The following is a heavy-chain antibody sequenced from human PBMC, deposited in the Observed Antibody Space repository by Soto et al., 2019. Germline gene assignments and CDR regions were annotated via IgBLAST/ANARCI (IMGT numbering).Heavy chain of an antibody. V-gene: IGHV1-18*01. CDR1: GYTSIKYG. CDR3: ATTGGDYTKGVCYDY. CDR2: ISPYNGNT. J-gene: IGHJ4*02. Sequence: QVQLVQSGAEVKKPGASVKVSCKASGYTSIKYGISWVRQAPGQGLEWVGWISPYNGNTYYAQSLQGRVTVTTDTSTSTAYRELGSMRSDETAVYSCATTGGDYTKGVCYDYWGQGNLVTVSS. D-gene: IGHD2-8*01.